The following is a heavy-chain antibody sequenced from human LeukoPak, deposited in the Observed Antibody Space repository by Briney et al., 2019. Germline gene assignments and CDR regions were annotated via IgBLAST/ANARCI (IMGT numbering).Heavy chain of an antibody. V-gene: IGHV4-34*01. CDR2: INHSGST. CDR3: ARPQVPAAMRGWFDP. D-gene: IGHD2-2*01. J-gene: IGHJ5*02. Sequence: SETLSLTCAVYGGSFSGYYWSWIRQPPGKGLEWIGEINHSGSTNYNPSLKSRVTISVDTSKNQFSLKLSSVTAADTAVYYCARPQVPAAMRGWFDPWGQGTLVTVSS. CDR1: GGSFSGYY.